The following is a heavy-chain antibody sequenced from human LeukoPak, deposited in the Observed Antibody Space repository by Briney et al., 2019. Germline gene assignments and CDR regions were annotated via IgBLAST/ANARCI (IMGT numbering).Heavy chain of an antibody. D-gene: IGHD3-16*01. CDR2: ISSSSSYI. CDR3: ARDGGIIRFGGQDV. Sequence: PGGSLRLSCAASGFTFSSYSMNWVRQAPGKGLEWVSSISSSSSYIYYADSVKGRFTISRDNAKNSLYLQMNSLRAEDTAVYYCARDGGIIRFGGQDVWGQGTTVTVS. J-gene: IGHJ6*02. CDR1: GFTFSSYS. V-gene: IGHV3-21*01.